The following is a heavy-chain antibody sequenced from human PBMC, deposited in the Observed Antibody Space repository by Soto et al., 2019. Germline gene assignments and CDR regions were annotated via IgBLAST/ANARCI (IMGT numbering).Heavy chain of an antibody. V-gene: IGHV4-59*08. CDR3: ARLDFDWLLFDF. D-gene: IGHD3-9*01. Sequence: SETLSVTCTVAGGSISRYYWSWIRQPPGKGLEWIGYIYYTGSANYTPSLKSRVTISIDTSKNQFSLNLSSVTAADTAVYYCARLDFDWLLFDFWGQGTLVTVSS. CDR2: IYYTGSA. CDR1: GGSISRYY. J-gene: IGHJ4*02.